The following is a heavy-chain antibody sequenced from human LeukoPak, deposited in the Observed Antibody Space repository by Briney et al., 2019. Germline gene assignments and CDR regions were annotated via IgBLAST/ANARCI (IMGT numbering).Heavy chain of an antibody. Sequence: SETLSLTCAVYGGSFSGYYWSWIRQPPGKGVEWIGEINHSGSTNYNPSLKSRVTISVDTSKNQFSLKLSSVTAADTAVYYCARGRVYSNYVDWFDPWGQGTLVTVSS. CDR2: INHSGST. CDR1: GGSFSGYY. V-gene: IGHV4-34*01. D-gene: IGHD4-11*01. J-gene: IGHJ5*02. CDR3: ARGRVYSNYVDWFDP.